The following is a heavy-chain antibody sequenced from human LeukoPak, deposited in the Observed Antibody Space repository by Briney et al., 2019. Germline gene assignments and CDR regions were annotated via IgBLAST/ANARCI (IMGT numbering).Heavy chain of an antibody. Sequence: PSETLSLTCAVYGGSFSGYYWSWIRQPPGKGLEWIGEINHSGSTNYNPSLKSRVTISVDTSKNQFSLKLGSVTAADTAVYYCARHELWFGEYYFDYWGQGTLVTVSS. V-gene: IGHV4-34*01. CDR1: GGSFSGYY. CDR2: INHSGST. CDR3: ARHELWFGEYYFDY. D-gene: IGHD3-10*01. J-gene: IGHJ4*02.